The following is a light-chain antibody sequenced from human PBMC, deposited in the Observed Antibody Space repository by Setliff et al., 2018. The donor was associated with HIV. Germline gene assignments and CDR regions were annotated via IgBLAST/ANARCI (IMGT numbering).Light chain of an antibody. CDR1: NSNIGSNY. V-gene: IGLV1-51*01. CDR3: EAWDSSLDIVI. J-gene: IGLJ2*01. CDR2: DNN. Sequence: QSALAQPPSVSAAPGQKVTISCSGSNSNIGSNYVSWYRHFPETAPQLTIYDNNKRPSGIPDRFTGSKSGTSATLDITGLQTGDEADFYCEAWDSSLDIVIFGGGTKVTVL.